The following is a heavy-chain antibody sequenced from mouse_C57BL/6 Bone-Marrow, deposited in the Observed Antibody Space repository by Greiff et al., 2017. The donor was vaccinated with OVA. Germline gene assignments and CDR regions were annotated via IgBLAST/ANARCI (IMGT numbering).Heavy chain of an antibody. CDR3: ARGVGLDY. CDR1: GYSITSGYD. J-gene: IGHJ2*01. V-gene: IGHV3-1*01. D-gene: IGHD1-1*02. Sequence: EVQLQQSGPGMVKPSQSLSLPCTVTGYSITSGYDWHWIRHFPGNKLEWMGYISYSGSTNYNPSLKSRNSITPDTSTNHFFLKLNSVTTEDTATYYCARGVGLDYWGQGTTLTVSA. CDR2: ISYSGST.